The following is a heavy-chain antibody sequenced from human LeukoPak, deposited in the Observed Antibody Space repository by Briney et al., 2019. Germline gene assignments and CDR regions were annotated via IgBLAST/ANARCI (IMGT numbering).Heavy chain of an antibody. Sequence: GGSLRLSCAASGFTFSSYAMHWVRQAPGKGLEWVAIISSDGSNTYYADSVKGRFSISRDNSKNTLCLQMSSLRDEDTAVYYCAGVSESGWYYFDYWGQGTLVTVSS. CDR3: AGVSESGWYYFDY. J-gene: IGHJ4*02. D-gene: IGHD6-19*01. CDR1: GFTFSSYA. CDR2: ISSDGSNT. V-gene: IGHV3-30*03.